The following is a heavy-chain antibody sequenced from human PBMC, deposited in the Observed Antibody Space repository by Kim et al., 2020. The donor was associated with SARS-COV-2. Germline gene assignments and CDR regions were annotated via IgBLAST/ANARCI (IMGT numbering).Heavy chain of an antibody. CDR1: GFTLSSSA. J-gene: IGHJ4*02. CDR3: AKDQSEYISGCSYF. V-gene: IGHV3-23*01. Sequence: GGSLRLSCAASGFTLSSSAMNWVRQAPGKGLEWVSSISGSGGTAHYADSVKGRFTISRDNSKNALYLQMNSLRADDTALYYCAKDQSEYISGCSYFWGQGILVTVSS. D-gene: IGHD6-19*01. CDR2: ISGSGGTA.